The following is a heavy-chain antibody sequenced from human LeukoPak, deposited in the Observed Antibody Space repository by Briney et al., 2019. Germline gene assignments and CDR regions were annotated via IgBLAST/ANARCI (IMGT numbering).Heavy chain of an antibody. CDR3: AKDPRRNGDPFDY. J-gene: IGHJ4*02. CDR2: IYSGGST. CDR1: XXTXSXNY. Sequence: GGXXRXXXAXXXXTXSXNYMSWVRQAPXKGLEWVSVIYSGGSTYYADSVKGRFTISRDNSKNTLYLQMNSLRAEDTAVYYCAKDPRRNGDPFDYWGQGTLVTVSS. V-gene: IGHV3-53*01. D-gene: IGHD4-17*01.